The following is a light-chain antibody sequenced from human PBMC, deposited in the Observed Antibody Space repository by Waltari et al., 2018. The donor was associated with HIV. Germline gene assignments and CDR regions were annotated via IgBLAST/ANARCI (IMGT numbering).Light chain of an antibody. Sequence: EIVMTQSPDTLSVSPGERATLSCRASQTVISYLAWYQQKPGQAPRLLVYGASNRAAGVPARWTGSESGTEVTLTISSLQSEDVAVYYCQQHNYWRPYTFGQGTKVEIK. CDR1: QTVISY. CDR2: GAS. V-gene: IGKV3-15*01. J-gene: IGKJ2*01. CDR3: QQHNYWRPYT.